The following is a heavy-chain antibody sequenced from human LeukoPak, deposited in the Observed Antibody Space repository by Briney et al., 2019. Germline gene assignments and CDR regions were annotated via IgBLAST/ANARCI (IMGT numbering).Heavy chain of an antibody. D-gene: IGHD3-22*01. V-gene: IGHV5-10-1*01. CDR3: ARAPEYYYDSSGYYPYFGY. J-gene: IGHJ4*02. Sequence: GESLKISRKGSGYSFTSHWISWVRQTPGKGLEWMGRIDPSDSYTIYSPSFQGHVTISADKSISTAYLQWSSLKASDIAMYYCARAPEYYYDSSGYYPYFGYWGQGTLVTVSS. CDR2: IDPSDSYT. CDR1: GYSFTSHW.